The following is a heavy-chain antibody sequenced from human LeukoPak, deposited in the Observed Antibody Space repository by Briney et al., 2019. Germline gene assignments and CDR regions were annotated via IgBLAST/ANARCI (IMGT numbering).Heavy chain of an antibody. CDR3: ARGLWSAHRREYYFDS. CDR2: INAGNGDT. V-gene: IGHV1-3*01. Sequence: VASVKVSCKAPGYTFTNYAVNWLRQAPGQRLEWTGWINAGNGDTKFSQNYQARVTITRDASASTAYMELSSLTSEDTAVYFCARGLWSAHRREYYFDSWGQGTLVTVSS. CDR1: GYTFTNYA. D-gene: IGHD3-3*01. J-gene: IGHJ4*02.